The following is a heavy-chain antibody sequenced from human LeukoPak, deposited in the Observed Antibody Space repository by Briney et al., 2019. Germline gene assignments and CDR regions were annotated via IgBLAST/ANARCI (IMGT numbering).Heavy chain of an antibody. J-gene: IGHJ4*02. CDR3: ARHGLYQDYGY. V-gene: IGHV4-39*01. CDR1: GASVSSSSSF. D-gene: IGHD3-16*01. CDR2: VYYSGST. Sequence: SETLSLTCTVSGASVSSSSSFWAWIRQPPGKGLEWIGNVYYSGSTHYNPSLKSRVTISLDMSKNQFSLRLTSVTAADTAIYYCARHGLYQDYGYWGQGVLVTVSS.